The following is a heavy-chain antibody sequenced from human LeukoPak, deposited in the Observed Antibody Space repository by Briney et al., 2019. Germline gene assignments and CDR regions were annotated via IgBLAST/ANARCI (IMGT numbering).Heavy chain of an antibody. Sequence: SETLSLTCTVSGGSISSYYWSWIRQPPGKGLEWIGYIYTSGSTNYNPSLKSRVTISVDTSKNQFSLKLSSVTAADTAVYHCARHACSGGSCYSPAFDIWGQGTMVTVSS. J-gene: IGHJ3*02. D-gene: IGHD2-15*01. CDR3: ARHACSGGSCYSPAFDI. CDR1: GGSISSYY. V-gene: IGHV4-4*09. CDR2: IYTSGST.